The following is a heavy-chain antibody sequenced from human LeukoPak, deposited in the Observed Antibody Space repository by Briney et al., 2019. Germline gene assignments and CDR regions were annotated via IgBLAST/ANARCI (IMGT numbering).Heavy chain of an antibody. CDR2: INHSGST. J-gene: IGHJ5*02. Sequence: PSETLSLTCAVYGGSFSGYYWSWIRQPPGKGLEWIGEINHSGSTNYNPSLKSRVTISVDTSKNQFSLKLSSVTVADTAVYYCASPIAVAAPWGQGTLVTVSS. V-gene: IGHV4-34*01. CDR1: GGSFSGYY. CDR3: ASPIAVAAP. D-gene: IGHD6-19*01.